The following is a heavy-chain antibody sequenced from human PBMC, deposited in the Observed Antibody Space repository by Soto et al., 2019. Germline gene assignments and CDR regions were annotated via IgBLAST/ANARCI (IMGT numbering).Heavy chain of an antibody. CDR1: GFTFSTYS. J-gene: IGHJ4*02. Sequence: EMQLLESGGGLVQPGGSLRLSCAASGFTFSTYSMSWVRQAPGKGLEWVSVISGSGGTTYYADSVKGRFTISRDNSKNTLFLQMNSLRAEDTAVYYCGGHKGGGATDYWGQGTLVTVSS. CDR3: GGHKGGGATDY. D-gene: IGHD3-16*01. CDR2: ISGSGGTT. V-gene: IGHV3-23*01.